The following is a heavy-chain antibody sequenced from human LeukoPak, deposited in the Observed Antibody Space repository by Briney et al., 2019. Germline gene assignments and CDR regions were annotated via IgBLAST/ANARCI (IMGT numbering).Heavy chain of an antibody. CDR1: GASFNSDDQY. V-gene: IGHV4-31*03. CDR3: SRGLDSRKLGY. Sequence: SQTLSLTCTVSGASFNSDDQYWNWIRQSPGKGLEWIGSIHPSGMLYNNPSLESRVTMSRDTAKNQFSLNLNPVTAVDTAVYFCSRGLDSRKLGYWGQGILVTVSS. D-gene: IGHD3-22*01. CDR2: IHPSGML. J-gene: IGHJ4*02.